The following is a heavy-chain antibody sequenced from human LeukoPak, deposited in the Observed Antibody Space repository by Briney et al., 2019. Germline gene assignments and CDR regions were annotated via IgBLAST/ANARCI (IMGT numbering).Heavy chain of an antibody. CDR1: GGSISIYY. CDR2: VYNSGST. D-gene: IGHD6-6*01. CDR3: ARWSGSVTARNYYYYMDV. Sequence: SETLSLTCTVSGGSISIYYWSWIRQPAGKGLEWIGRVYNSGSTNYNPSFMGRVTMSVDTSKNQFSLKLSSVTAADTAVYYCARWSGSVTARNYYYYMDVWGEGTTVTVSS. V-gene: IGHV4-4*07. J-gene: IGHJ6*03.